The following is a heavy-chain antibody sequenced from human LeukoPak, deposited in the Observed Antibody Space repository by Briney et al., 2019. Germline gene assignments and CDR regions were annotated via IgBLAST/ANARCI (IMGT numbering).Heavy chain of an antibody. V-gene: IGHV3-23*01. D-gene: IGHD3-16*02. J-gene: IGHJ4*02. Sequence: GGSLRLSCAASGFTFSSYAMSWVRQAPGKGLEWVSAISGSGGSTYYADSVKGRFTISRDNSKNTLYLQMNSPRAEDTAVYYCAKGPGDYVWGSYRPPIYFDYWGQGTLVTVSS. CDR2: ISGSGGST. CDR3: AKGPGDYVWGSYRPPIYFDY. CDR1: GFTFSSYA.